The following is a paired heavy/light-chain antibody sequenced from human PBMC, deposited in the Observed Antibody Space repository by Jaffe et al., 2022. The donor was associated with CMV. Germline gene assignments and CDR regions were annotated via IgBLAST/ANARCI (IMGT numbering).Heavy chain of an antibody. CDR1: GFTFDRFG. CDR3: VRDTRSTVGPAFNSYYMDV. Sequence: DVYLVESGGGLVQPGGSLKLSCLAAGFTFDRFGMHWVRQAPGKGLEYVSAISSSGGSTYYADSVKGRFTISRDNSKSTLYLQMSSLRAEDTAVFYCVRDTRSTVGPAFNSYYMDVWGKGTTVTVSS. V-gene: IGHV3-64D*06. J-gene: IGHJ6*03. CDR2: ISSSGGST. D-gene: IGHD2-2*01.
Light chain of an antibody. CDR3: QQYNDWPYT. CDR1: QSISND. Sequence: EIVMTQSPATLSVSPGESATLSCWASQSISNDLAWYQHEPGQAPRLLIYAASTRATAIPARFSGSGSGTEFTLTISSLQSEDFAVYFCQQYNDWPYTFGQGTKLEIK. J-gene: IGKJ2*01. V-gene: IGKV3-15*01. CDR2: AAS.